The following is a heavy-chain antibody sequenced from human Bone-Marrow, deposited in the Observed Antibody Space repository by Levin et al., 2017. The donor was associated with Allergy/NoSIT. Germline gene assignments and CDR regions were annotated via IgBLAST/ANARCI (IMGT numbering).Heavy chain of an antibody. V-gene: IGHV2-70*17. J-gene: IGHJ6*03. CDR3: ARMVRGGMIPGRNYYDYYMDL. CDR1: GLSVNPRAMC. Sequence: SGPTLVKPTQTLTLTCTFSGLSVNPRAMCVNWIRQPPGKALEWLARIDWDDEKFYNTSLKPRLTTSRDTSKNQVVLTMTDVDPADTGTYYCARMVRGGMIPGRNYYDYYMDLWGEGTTVTVSS. D-gene: IGHD3-10*01. CDR2: IDWDDEK.